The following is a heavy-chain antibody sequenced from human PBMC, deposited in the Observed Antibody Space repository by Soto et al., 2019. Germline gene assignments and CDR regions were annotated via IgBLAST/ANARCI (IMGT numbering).Heavy chain of an antibody. J-gene: IGHJ4*02. Sequence: SETLSLTCTVSGGSISSGGYYCSWIRQQPGKALEWIGYIYYSGTTYYNPSLKSRDIISVATSKNQFSLKQSTVTAADTAVDYCARLDTYYYETNGFYYDYWAQGTPVNVSS. CDR3: ARLDTYYYETNGFYYDY. V-gene: IGHV4-31*03. CDR1: GGSISSGGYY. CDR2: IYYSGTT. D-gene: IGHD3-22*01.